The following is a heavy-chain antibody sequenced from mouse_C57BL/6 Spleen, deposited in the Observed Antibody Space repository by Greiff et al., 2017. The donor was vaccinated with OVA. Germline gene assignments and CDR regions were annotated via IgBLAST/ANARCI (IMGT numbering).Heavy chain of an antibody. CDR1: GYTFTSYW. CDR3: SRNYGNYGYFDV. D-gene: IGHD2-1*01. CDR2: IHPSDSYT. V-gene: IGHV1-69*01. J-gene: IGHJ1*03. Sequence: QVQLQQPGAELVMPGASVKLSCKASGYTFTSYWMHWVKQRPGQGLEWIGEIHPSDSYTNYNKKFKGKSTLTVDKSSSTAYMQLSSLTSEDSAVYYCSRNYGNYGYFDVWGTGTTVTVSS.